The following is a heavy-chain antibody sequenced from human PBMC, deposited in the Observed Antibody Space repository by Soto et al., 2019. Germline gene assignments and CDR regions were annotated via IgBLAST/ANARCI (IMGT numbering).Heavy chain of an antibody. CDR1: GYTFTSYG. J-gene: IGHJ5*02. D-gene: IGHD3-9*01. Sequence: QLQLVQSGDAVRKPGASVEVSCKASGYTFTSYGISWLRQAPGQGLAWMGWINTLNGDTVYAEKFRCRFTMTTDTSLSTAYMELRNLTAGDTAVYYCARLDWLWAWFDPWGQGTLVTVSS. V-gene: IGHV1-18*01. CDR2: INTLNGDT. CDR3: ARLDWLWAWFDP.